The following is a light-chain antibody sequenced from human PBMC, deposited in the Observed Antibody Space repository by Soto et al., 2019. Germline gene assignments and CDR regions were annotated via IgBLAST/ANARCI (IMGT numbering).Light chain of an antibody. V-gene: IGLV2-14*01. CDR3: CSYTTSNTRQIV. J-gene: IGLJ1*01. CDR2: DVS. CDR1: SSDVGGYNY. Sequence: VLTQPSSVSGSPGQSITISCTGTSSDVGGYNYVSWYQQHPGKAPKFMIYDVSNRPSGVSNRFSGSKSGNTASLTISGLQAEDEADYYCCSYTTSNTRQIVFGTGTKVTV.